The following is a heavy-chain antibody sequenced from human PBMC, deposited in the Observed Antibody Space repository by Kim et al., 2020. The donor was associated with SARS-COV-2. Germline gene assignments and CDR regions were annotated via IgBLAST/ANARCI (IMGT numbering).Heavy chain of an antibody. CDR2: SSTI. V-gene: IGHV3-48*02. Sequence: SSTIYYADSGQGRFTISRDNAQNSLYLQMHSLRDEDTAVYYCARYLIIAAESLGDYWGQGTLVTVSS. D-gene: IGHD6-13*01. CDR3: ARYLIIAAESLGDY. J-gene: IGHJ4*02.